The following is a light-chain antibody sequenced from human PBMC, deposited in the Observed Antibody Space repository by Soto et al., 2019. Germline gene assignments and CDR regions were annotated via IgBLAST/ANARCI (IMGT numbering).Light chain of an antibody. CDR2: GAS. J-gene: IGKJ1*01. V-gene: IGKV3-15*01. Sequence: EIVMTQSPATLSVSPGERATLSCRASQSVSSNLAWYQQKPGQAXRLLIYGASTRATGIPARFSGSGSGTEFTLTISSLQSEDFAVYYGQQYKNWPPWTFGQGTKVDNK. CDR3: QQYKNWPPWT. CDR1: QSVSSN.